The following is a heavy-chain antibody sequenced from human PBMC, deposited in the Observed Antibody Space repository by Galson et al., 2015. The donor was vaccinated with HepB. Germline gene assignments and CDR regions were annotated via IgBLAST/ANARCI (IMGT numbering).Heavy chain of an antibody. D-gene: IGHD6-13*01. V-gene: IGHV3-30*18. CDR2: ISYDGSNK. J-gene: IGHJ6*02. CDR1: GFTFSTYG. Sequence: SLRLSCAASGFTFSTYGMHWVRQAPGKGLEWVAVISYDGSNKYYVDSVKGRFTISRDNAKNTLYLQMNSLRVEDTAVYYCAKDRGLSSTSWGSAMDVWGPRTPVTVS. CDR3: AKDRGLSSTSWGSAMDV.